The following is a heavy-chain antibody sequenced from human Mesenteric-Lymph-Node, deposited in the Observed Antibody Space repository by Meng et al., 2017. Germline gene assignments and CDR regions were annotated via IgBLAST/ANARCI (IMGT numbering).Heavy chain of an antibody. D-gene: IGHD1-7*01. J-gene: IGHJ6*02. CDR3: AKDFNWNYFGPYYYYYYGMDV. V-gene: IGHV3-43D*04. CDR2: ISWDGGST. Sequence: GESLKISCAASGFTFSSYAMHWVRQAPGKGLEWVSLISWDGGSTYYADSVKGRFTISRDNSKNSLYLQMNSLRAEDTALYYCAKDFNWNYFGPYYYYYYGMDVWGQGTTVTVSS. CDR1: GFTFSSYA.